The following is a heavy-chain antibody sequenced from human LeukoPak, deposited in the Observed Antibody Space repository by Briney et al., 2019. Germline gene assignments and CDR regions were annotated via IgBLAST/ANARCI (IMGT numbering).Heavy chain of an antibody. Sequence: PGGSLRLSCVASGFTFSSYAMTWVRQAPGKGLEWVSAIGSSGATTYYADSVRGRFTISRDNAKNSLFLQMNSLRAEDTAIYYCTTDTWYSAGHWGQGTLVTVSS. CDR3: TTDTWYSAGH. J-gene: IGHJ4*02. D-gene: IGHD2-15*01. V-gene: IGHV3-23*01. CDR1: GFTFSSYA. CDR2: IGSSGATT.